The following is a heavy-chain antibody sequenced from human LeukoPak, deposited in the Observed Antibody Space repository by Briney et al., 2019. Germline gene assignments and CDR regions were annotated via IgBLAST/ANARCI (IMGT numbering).Heavy chain of an antibody. J-gene: IGHJ6*02. V-gene: IGHV4-59*01. Sequence: SETLSLTCTVSGGSISSYYWSWIRQPPGKGLEWIGYIYYSGSTNYNPSLKSRVTISVDTSKNQFSLKLSSVTAADTAVYYCARELWLSGMGVWGQGTTVTVSS. CDR3: ARELWLSGMGV. CDR2: IYYSGST. CDR1: GGSISSYY. D-gene: IGHD5-18*01.